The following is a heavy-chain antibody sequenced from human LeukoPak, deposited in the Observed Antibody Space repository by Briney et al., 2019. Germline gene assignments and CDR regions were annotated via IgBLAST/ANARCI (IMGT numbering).Heavy chain of an antibody. CDR3: AKRLPFGSGGSGYFDY. CDR2: ISGSSDST. J-gene: IGHJ4*02. D-gene: IGHD3-10*01. V-gene: IGHV3-23*01. Sequence: GGSLRLSCAASGFTFSSYAMNWVRQAPGKGLEWVSGISGSSDSTNYADSVKGRFTISRDNSKNTPYLQMNSLRAEDTAVYYCAKRLPFGSGGSGYFDYWGQGTLVTVSS. CDR1: GFTFSSYA.